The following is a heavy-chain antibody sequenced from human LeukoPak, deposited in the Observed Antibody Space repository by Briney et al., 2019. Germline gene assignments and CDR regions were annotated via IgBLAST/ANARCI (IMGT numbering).Heavy chain of an antibody. V-gene: IGHV1-69*06. CDR1: GGTFSSYA. CDR3: ARAKAYCSGGSCSKGPYDY. D-gene: IGHD2-15*01. CDR2: IIPIFGTA. J-gene: IGHJ4*02. Sequence: SVKVSCKASGGTFSSYAIGWVRQAPGQGLEWMGGIIPIFGTANYAQKFQGRVTITADKSTSTAYMELSSLRSEDTAVYYCARAKAYCSGGSCSKGPYDYWGQGTLVTVSS.